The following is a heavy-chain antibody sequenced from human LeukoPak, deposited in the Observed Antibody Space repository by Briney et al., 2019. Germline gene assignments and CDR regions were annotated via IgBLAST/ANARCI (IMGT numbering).Heavy chain of an antibody. CDR2: IRNKPNSYTT. CDR3: TRVRSGSSNWFDP. CDR1: GFTSSDDY. Sequence: GGSLRLSCAASGFTSSDDYMDWVRQAPGKGPEWVGRIRNKPNSYTTEYATSVKGRFTISRDDSKNSVYLQMDSLKTEDTAMYFCTRVRSGSSNWFDPWGQGTLVTVSS. J-gene: IGHJ5*02. D-gene: IGHD3-10*01. V-gene: IGHV3-72*01.